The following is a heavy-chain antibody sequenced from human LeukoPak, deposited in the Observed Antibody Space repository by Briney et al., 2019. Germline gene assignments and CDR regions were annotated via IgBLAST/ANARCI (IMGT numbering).Heavy chain of an antibody. D-gene: IGHD3-9*01. V-gene: IGHV3-23*01. CDR2: ISGSGGST. J-gene: IGHJ5*02. CDR3: ATIYFDWLFRFDP. Sequence: PGGSLRLSCAASGFAFSSYAMSWVRQAPGKGLEWVSAISGSGGSTYYADSVKGRFTISRDNSKNTLYLQMNSLRAEDTAVYYCATIYFDWLFRFDPWGQGTLVTVSS. CDR1: GFAFSSYA.